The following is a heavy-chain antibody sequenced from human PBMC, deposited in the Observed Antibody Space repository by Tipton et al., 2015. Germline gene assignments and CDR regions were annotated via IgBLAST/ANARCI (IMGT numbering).Heavy chain of an antibody. CDR3: ARELAVAEPFDY. CDR2: IGNSGTTI. J-gene: IGHJ4*02. Sequence: SLRLSCAASGFTFSDYSMNWIRQAPGKGLEWVAFIGNSGTTIFYADSVEGRFTISRDNAKNPLYLQLSSLRAEGTAVYYCARELAVAEPFDYWGQGTLVTVSS. D-gene: IGHD6-19*01. CDR1: GFTFSDYS. V-gene: IGHV3-11*01.